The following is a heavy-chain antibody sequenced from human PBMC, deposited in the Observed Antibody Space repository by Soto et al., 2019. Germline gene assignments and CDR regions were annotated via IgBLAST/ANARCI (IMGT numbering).Heavy chain of an antibody. J-gene: IGHJ4*02. CDR2: IYYSGST. Sequence: QVQLQGSGPGLVKPSETLSLTCTVSGGSVSSGSYYWSWIRQPPGKGLEWIGYIYYSGSTNYNPSLKSRVTISVDTSKNQFSLKLSSVTAADTAVYYCARIRRSQLDYWGQGTLVTVSS. CDR3: ARIRRSQLDY. V-gene: IGHV4-61*01. CDR1: GGSVSSGSYY. D-gene: IGHD1-1*01.